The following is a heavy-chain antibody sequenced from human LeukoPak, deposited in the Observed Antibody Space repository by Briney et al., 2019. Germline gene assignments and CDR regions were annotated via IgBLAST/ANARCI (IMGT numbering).Heavy chain of an antibody. D-gene: IGHD3-16*01. CDR2: IRKKANSYTT. V-gene: IGHV3-72*01. CDR1: GXTFSDYY. Sequence: PGGSLRLSCAASGXTFSDYYMDWVRQAPGKGLEWVGRIRKKANSYTTEYAASVKGRFTISRDDSKNSLYMQMNSLKTEDTAVYYCTRVWDIWGQGTMVTVSS. J-gene: IGHJ3*02. CDR3: TRVWDI.